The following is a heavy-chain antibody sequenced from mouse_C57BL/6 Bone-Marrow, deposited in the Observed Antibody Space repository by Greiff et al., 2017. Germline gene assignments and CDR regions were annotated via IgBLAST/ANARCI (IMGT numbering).Heavy chain of an antibody. CDR1: GYTFTSYW. CDR3: ASSGPLGRVFDY. V-gene: IGHV1-55*01. D-gene: IGHD4-1*01. J-gene: IGHJ2*01. Sequence: QVQLQQPGAELVKPGASVKMSCKASGYTFTSYWITWVKQRPGQGLEWIGDIYPTSGRTNYNEKFKSKAILTVDTSSTTAYLQLRSLTSEDAAVFYCASSGPLGRVFDYWGQGTTLTVSS. CDR2: IYPTSGRT.